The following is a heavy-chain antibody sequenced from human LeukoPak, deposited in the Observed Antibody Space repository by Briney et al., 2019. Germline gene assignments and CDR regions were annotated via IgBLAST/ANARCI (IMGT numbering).Heavy chain of an antibody. D-gene: IGHD6-13*01. Sequence: PGGPLRLSCAASGFTVSSNYMNWVRQAPGKGLEWVSVIYSGGSTYYADSVKGRFTISRDNSKNTLYLQMNSLRAEDTAVYYCARSGEAGTFDYWGQGTLVTVST. J-gene: IGHJ4*02. CDR1: GFTVSSNY. CDR2: IYSGGST. CDR3: ARSGEAGTFDY. V-gene: IGHV3-66*01.